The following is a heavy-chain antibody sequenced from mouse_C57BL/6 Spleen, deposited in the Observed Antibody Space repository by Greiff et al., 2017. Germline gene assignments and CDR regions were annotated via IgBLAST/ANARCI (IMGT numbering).Heavy chain of an antibody. J-gene: IGHJ3*01. Sequence: QVQLQQSGAELARPGASVKMSCKASGYTFTSYTMHWVKQRPGQGLEWIGYINPSSGYTKYNQKFKDKATLTADKSSSTAYMQLSSLTSEDSAVYYCARNDGYFPEFAYWGQGTLVTVSA. CDR1: GYTFTSYT. D-gene: IGHD2-3*01. V-gene: IGHV1-4*01. CDR3: ARNDGYFPEFAY. CDR2: INPSSGYT.